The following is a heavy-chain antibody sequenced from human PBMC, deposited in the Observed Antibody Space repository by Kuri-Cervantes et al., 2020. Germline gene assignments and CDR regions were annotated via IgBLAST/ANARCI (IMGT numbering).Heavy chain of an antibody. D-gene: IGHD1-26*01. J-gene: IGHJ4*02. CDR2: IPYDGSNK. Sequence: GGSLRLSCAASGFTFSSYGMHWVRQAPGKGLEWVAVIPYDGSNKYYADSVKGRFTISRDNSKNTLYLQMNSLRAEDTAVYYCAKTGLSGSYTPGFDYWGQRTLVTVSS. CDR3: AKTGLSGSYTPGFDY. V-gene: IGHV3-30*18. CDR1: GFTFSSYG.